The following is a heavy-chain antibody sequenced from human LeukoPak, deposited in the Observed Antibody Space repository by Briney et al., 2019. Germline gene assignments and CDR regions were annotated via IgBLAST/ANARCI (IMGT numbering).Heavy chain of an antibody. Sequence: GGSLRLSCAASGFTFSSYWMHWVRQAPGKGLVWVSRINSDGSSTSYADSVKGRFTISRDNAKNSLYLQMNSLRAEDTAVYYCARGRSSSSTSRTIGYWGQGTLVTVSS. J-gene: IGHJ4*02. D-gene: IGHD2-2*01. CDR2: INSDGSST. CDR3: ARGRSSSSTSRTIGY. CDR1: GFTFSSYW. V-gene: IGHV3-74*01.